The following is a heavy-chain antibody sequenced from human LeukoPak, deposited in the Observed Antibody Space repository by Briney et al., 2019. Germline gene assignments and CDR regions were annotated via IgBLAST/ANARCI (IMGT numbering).Heavy chain of an antibody. D-gene: IGHD2-15*01. J-gene: IGHJ6*02. CDR1: GPSVGDNS. V-gene: IGHV3-43*01. CDR2: ISWDESTT. Sequence: QPRGSLRLACAASGPSVGDNSIHWVRQAPGKGREWGTLISWDESTTYYSDSVKGRSTVTRDSSTKSLHMKMYSLRTGDTALYYCARGSNRWWVVSRNWGFDVWGQGTTVTVSS. CDR3: ARGSNRWWVVSRNWGFDV.